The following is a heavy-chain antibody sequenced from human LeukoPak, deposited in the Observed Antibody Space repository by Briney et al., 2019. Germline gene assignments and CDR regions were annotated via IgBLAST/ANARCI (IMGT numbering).Heavy chain of an antibody. CDR1: GGSISSYY. CDR2: IYYSGST. CDR3: ARSLGYSSSWYYDY. D-gene: IGHD6-13*01. Sequence: PSETLSLTCTVSGGSISSYYWSWIRQPPGKGLEWIGYIYYSGSTNYNPSLKSRVTISVDTSKNQFSLKLSSVTAADTAVYYCARSLGYSSSWYYDYWGQGTLVTVSS. J-gene: IGHJ4*02. V-gene: IGHV4-59*01.